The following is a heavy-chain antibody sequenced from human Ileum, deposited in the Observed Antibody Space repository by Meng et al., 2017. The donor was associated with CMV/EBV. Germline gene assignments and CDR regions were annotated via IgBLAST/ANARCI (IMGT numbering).Heavy chain of an antibody. V-gene: IGHV3-9*01. CDR3: SKADGYSSSRYGIDY. Sequence: GGSLRLSCATSGFTFDDYAMHWVRQAPGKGLEWVSGISWNSGSIGYADSVKGRFTISRDNAKNSLYLQMNSLRAEDTALYYCSKADGYSSSRYGIDYWGQATLVTVSS. CDR2: ISWNSGSI. J-gene: IGHJ4*02. D-gene: IGHD6-13*01. CDR1: GFTFDDYA.